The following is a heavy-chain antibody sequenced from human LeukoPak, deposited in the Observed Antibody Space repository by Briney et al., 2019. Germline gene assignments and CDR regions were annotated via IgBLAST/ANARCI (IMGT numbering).Heavy chain of an antibody. J-gene: IGHJ4*02. CDR3: AKGGTYYDFWSGYYGGIDY. V-gene: IGHV1-8*01. CDR2: MNPNSGNT. CDR1: GYTFTSYD. Sequence: WASVKVSCKASGYTFTSYDINWVRQATGQGLEWMGWMNPNSGNTGYAQKFQGRVTMTRNTSISTAYMELSSLRSEDTAVYYCAKGGTYYDFWSGYYGGIDYWGQGTLVTVSS. D-gene: IGHD3-3*01.